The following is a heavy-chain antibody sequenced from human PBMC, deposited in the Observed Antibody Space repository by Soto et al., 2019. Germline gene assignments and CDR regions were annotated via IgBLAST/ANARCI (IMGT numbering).Heavy chain of an antibody. CDR2: ISSSSSYI. CDR1: GFTFISYA. J-gene: IGHJ6*02. V-gene: IGHV3-21*01. CDR3: ASAYYAFWSRYYPDVYYSYYGMAV. Sequence: WGSLRLSFAASGFTFISYAMSWVRQAPGKGLEWVSSISSSSSYIDYADSVTGRFTISRDNAKSSLYLQMKSLRAEERAAYSCASAYYAFWSRYYPDVYYSYYGMAVSGQGTKVTVSS. D-gene: IGHD3-3*01.